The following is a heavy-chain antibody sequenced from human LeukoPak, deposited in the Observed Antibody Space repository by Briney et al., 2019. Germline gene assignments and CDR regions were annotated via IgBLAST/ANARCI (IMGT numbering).Heavy chain of an antibody. CDR2: IDWNSASI. J-gene: IGHJ4*02. V-gene: IGHV3-9*03. CDR1: GFIFDDYA. CDR3: AKVAHNCWPFYSDS. Sequence: GRSLRLSCVDSGFIFDDYAMHWVRQAPGKGLEWVAGIDWNSASIGYTDSVKGRFTISRDNAKNSLYLHMNSLRIDDMALYYCAKVAHNCWPFYSDSWGQGTLVTVSS. D-gene: IGHD1-1*01.